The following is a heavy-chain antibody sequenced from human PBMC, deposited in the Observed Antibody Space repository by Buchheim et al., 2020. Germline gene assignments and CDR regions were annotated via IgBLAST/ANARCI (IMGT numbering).Heavy chain of an antibody. V-gene: IGHV4-59*01. D-gene: IGHD3-3*01. CDR2: ISYSGST. CDR3: ARARYDFGNNWFDP. CDR1: GGSISSYY. Sequence: QVQLQESGPGLVKPSETLSLTCTVSGGSISSYYWSWIRQPPGKGLEWIGYISYSGSTNYNPSLKSRVTISIDTSKNQFSLKLSSVTAADTAVYYCARARYDFGNNWFDPWGQGTL. J-gene: IGHJ5*02.